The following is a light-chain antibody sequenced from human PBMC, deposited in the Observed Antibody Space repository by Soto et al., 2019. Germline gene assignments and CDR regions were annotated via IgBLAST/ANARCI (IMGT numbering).Light chain of an antibody. Sequence: QLVLTQSSSASASLGSSVKLTCTLSSGHSSYVIAWHQQQPGKAPRYLMKLEGSGSYNKGSGVPDRFSGSSSGADRYLIISNLHFEDEADYYCETWDSNTHEFGGGTKLTVL. CDR1: SGHSSYV. J-gene: IGLJ3*02. CDR3: ETWDSNTHE. V-gene: IGLV4-60*02. CDR2: LEGSGSY.